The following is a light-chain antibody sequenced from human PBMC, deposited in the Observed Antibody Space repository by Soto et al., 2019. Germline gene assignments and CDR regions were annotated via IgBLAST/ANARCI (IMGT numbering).Light chain of an antibody. Sequence: EETASLCCRASQRVSGNLAWYQQKPGQAPRLLIYGASTRATGIPARFSGSGSGAEFTLTISSLQSQDYAVYYCQRYNNGPLLTCGGETSVDIK. J-gene: IGKJ4*01. CDR3: QRYNNGPLLT. V-gene: IGKV3-15*01. CDR1: QRVSGN. CDR2: GAS.